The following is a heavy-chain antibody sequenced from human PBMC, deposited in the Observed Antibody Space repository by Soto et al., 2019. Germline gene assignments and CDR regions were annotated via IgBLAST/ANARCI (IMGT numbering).Heavy chain of an antibody. CDR1: GDSISRYY. J-gene: IGHJ5*02. CDR2: LYATGSS. CDR3: VRDGTKNWRDWFDP. V-gene: IGHV4-4*07. Sequence: ETVSLTWNVSGDSISRYYWSWISKPPGKRLEWIGRLYATGSSDYSPSLKSRVTISVDMSKKQFSPTLRSVPAADTAMYYCVRDGTKNWRDWFDPWGQGILVTVSS. D-gene: IGHD1-1*01.